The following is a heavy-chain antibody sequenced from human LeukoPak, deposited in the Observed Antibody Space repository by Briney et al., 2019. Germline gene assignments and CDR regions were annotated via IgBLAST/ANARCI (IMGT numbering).Heavy chain of an antibody. CDR1: GFTFSSYA. CDR2: ISGSGGST. CDR3: AKDPGVVPAYYFDY. J-gene: IGHJ4*02. D-gene: IGHD2-2*01. V-gene: IGHV3-23*01. Sequence: GGSLRLSCAASGFTFSSYAMSWVRQAPGKGLEWVSAISGSGGSTYYADSVKGRFTISRDNSKNTLYLQMNSLRAEDTGVYYCAKDPGVVPAYYFDYWGQGTLVTVSS.